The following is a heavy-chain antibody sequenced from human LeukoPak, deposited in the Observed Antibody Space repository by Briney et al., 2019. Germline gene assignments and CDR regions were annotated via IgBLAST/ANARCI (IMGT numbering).Heavy chain of an antibody. CDR2: IIPIFGTA. CDR1: VGTFSSYA. Sequence: SVKVSCKASVGTFSSYAISWVRQAPGQGLEWMGGIIPIFGTANYAQKFQGRVTITTDESTSTAYMELSSLRSEDTAVYYCANRPAVGRFDYWGQGTLVTVSS. J-gene: IGHJ4*02. D-gene: IGHD6-13*01. CDR3: ANRPAVGRFDY. V-gene: IGHV1-69*05.